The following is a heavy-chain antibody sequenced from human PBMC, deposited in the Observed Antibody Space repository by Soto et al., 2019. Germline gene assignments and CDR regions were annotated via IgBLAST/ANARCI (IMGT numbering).Heavy chain of an antibody. J-gene: IGHJ4*02. CDR3: VSQRTTVPTQAYFDY. CDR2: VYYRGRS. D-gene: IGHD4-17*01. Sequence: SETLSLTCAVSGGSFSGYYWGWIRQSPGKGLEWIGSVYYRGRSYSKSSVKSRVTISVDTSKNRFSLSLNSVTASDTAVYFCVSQRTTVPTQAYFDYWGPGALVTVSS. V-gene: IGHV4-39*01. CDR1: GGSFSGYY.